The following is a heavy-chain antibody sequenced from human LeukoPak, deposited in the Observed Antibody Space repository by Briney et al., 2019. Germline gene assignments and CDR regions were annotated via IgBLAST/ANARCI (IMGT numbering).Heavy chain of an antibody. D-gene: IGHD4-23*01. V-gene: IGHV1-3*01. J-gene: IGHJ3*02. CDR2: INAGIGNT. CDR1: GYTFTNYA. Sequence: ASVKVSCKASGYTFTNYAIHRVRQAPGQRLEWMGWINAGIGNTKYSQKFQDRVAITRDTSASTAYMELSSLRSEETSVYYCARTQGVYYGGNFGAFDIWGQGTMVTVSS. CDR3: ARTQGVYYGGNFGAFDI.